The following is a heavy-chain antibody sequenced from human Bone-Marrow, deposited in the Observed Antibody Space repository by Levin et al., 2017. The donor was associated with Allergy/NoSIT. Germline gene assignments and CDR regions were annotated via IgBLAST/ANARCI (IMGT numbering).Heavy chain of an antibody. Sequence: GGSLRLSCKASGGTFDHYPFNWVRQAPGQGLEWMGDIVPVLDKINYPQNLRGRVTISADDSTGTAYMDLSSLKFEDPAVYYCSRGRRPGWGSPHYSAMDVWGQGTTVTVSS. V-gene: IGHV1-69*01. J-gene: IGHJ6*02. CDR2: IVPVLDKI. CDR1: GGTFDHYP. D-gene: IGHD3-16*01. CDR3: SRGRRPGWGSPHYSAMDV.